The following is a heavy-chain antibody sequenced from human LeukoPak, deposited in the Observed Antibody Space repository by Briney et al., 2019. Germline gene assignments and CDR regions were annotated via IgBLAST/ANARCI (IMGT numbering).Heavy chain of an antibody. CDR2: ISAYNGNT. CDR3: ARDIVGATYGPSDY. CDR1: GYTFTSYG. D-gene: IGHD1-26*01. V-gene: IGHV1-18*01. Sequence: ASVKVSCKASGYTFTSYGISWVRQAPGQGLEWMGWISAYNGNTNYAQKLQGRVTMTTDTSTSTAYMELRSLRSGATAIYYCARDIVGATYGPSDYWGQGTLVTVSS. J-gene: IGHJ4*02.